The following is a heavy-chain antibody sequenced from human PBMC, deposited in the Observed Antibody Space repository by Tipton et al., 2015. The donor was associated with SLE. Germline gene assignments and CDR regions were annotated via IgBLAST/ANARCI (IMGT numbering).Heavy chain of an antibody. D-gene: IGHD3-10*01. Sequence: TLSLTCTVSGGSIINHYWSWIRPPPGKELEWIGNIFSSGYTNYNPSLKSRVTMSVDTSKTQFSLKLTSLTAADTAVYYCARAAPTYYSGSGSWNFDYWGQGTLVTVSS. V-gene: IGHV4-59*11. CDR1: GGSIINHY. CDR2: IFSSGYT. J-gene: IGHJ4*02. CDR3: ARAAPTYYSGSGSWNFDY.